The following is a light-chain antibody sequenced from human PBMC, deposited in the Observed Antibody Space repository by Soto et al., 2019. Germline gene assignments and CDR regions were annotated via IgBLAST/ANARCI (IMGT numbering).Light chain of an antibody. J-gene: IGKJ1*01. CDR1: QSISSW. CDR2: DAS. Sequence: DIQMTQSPSTLAASVGDRVTISCRASQSISSWLAWYQQKPGKAPKLLIYDASSLESRVPSSFSGSGSGTEFTLTISSMQPDEFATYDCQQYNSHSRTFGQGTKVEIK. CDR3: QQYNSHSRT. V-gene: IGKV1-5*01.